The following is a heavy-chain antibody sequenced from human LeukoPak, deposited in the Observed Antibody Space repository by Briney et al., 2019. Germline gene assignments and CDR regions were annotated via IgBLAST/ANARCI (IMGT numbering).Heavy chain of an antibody. CDR3: ARGFYYGSGNYFEY. D-gene: IGHD3-10*01. J-gene: IGHJ4*02. Sequence: ASVKVSCKASGYTFTGYYVHWVRQAPGQGLEWMGWINPKSGGTAYEPKFQGRVTVTRDTSISTAYVELRSLRSDDTAVYYCARGFYYGSGNYFEYWGQGTLVTVSS. CDR1: GYTFTGYY. CDR2: INPKSGGT. V-gene: IGHV1-2*02.